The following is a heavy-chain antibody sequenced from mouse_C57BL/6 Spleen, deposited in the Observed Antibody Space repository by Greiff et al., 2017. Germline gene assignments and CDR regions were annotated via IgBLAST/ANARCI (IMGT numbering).Heavy chain of an antibody. CDR3: ARQDGSSYYFDY. CDR1: GYTFTSYW. Sequence: VKLVESGAELVKPGASVKLSCKASGYTFTSYWMHWVKQRPGRGLEWIGRIDPNSGGTKYNEKFKSKATLTVDKPSSTAYMQLSSLTSEDSAVYYCARQDGSSYYFDYWGQGTTLTVSS. CDR2: IDPNSGGT. V-gene: IGHV1-72*01. D-gene: IGHD1-1*01. J-gene: IGHJ2*01.